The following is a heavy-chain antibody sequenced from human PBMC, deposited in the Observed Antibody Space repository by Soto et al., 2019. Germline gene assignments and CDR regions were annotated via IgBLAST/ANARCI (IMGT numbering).Heavy chain of an antibody. Sequence: GGSLRLSCAASGFTFDDYVIHWVRQATGKGLEWLSSISWNSATIGYAHSVKGRFTISRDNAKNSLYLHMKNLRPEDTALYYCAKDCRPYKGVAGVDYWGQGTLVTVSS. CDR1: GFTFDDYV. V-gene: IGHV3-9*01. CDR2: ISWNSATI. J-gene: IGHJ4*02. CDR3: AKDCRPYKGVAGVDY. D-gene: IGHD6-19*01.